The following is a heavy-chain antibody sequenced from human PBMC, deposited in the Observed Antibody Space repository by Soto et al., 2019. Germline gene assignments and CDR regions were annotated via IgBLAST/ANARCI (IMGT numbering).Heavy chain of an antibody. D-gene: IGHD3-22*01. CDR2: INHSGST. Sequence: SDTLSLTCAVYGGSFSGYYWSWIRQPPGKGLEWIGEINHSGSTNYNPSLKSRVTISVDTSKNQFSLKLSSVTAADTAVYYCARAHYDSSGYYYYYYGMDVWXQGTTVT. CDR1: GGSFSGYY. V-gene: IGHV4-34*01. CDR3: ARAHYDSSGYYYYYYGMDV. J-gene: IGHJ6*02.